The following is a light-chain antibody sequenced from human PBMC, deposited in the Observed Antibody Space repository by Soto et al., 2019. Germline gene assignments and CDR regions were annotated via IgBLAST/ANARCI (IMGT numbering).Light chain of an antibody. CDR1: QSVSSNY. Sequence: EIVLTQSPGTLSLSPGERVTLSCRASQSVSSNYLAWYQQKPGQAPRLLIYGASRRATGIPDRFSGSGSGTDFTLTISRLEPEDFAVYYCQQYGSSPYTFGQGTKLEIK. V-gene: IGKV3-20*01. CDR3: QQYGSSPYT. CDR2: GAS. J-gene: IGKJ2*01.